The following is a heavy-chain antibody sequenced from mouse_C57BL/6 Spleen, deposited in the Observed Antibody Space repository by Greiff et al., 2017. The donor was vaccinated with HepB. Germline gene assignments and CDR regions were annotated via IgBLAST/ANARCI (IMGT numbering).Heavy chain of an antibody. CDR2: INPNNGGT. CDR1: GYTFTDYY. Sequence: VQLQQSGPELVKPGASVKISCKASGYTFTDYYMNWVKQSHGKSLEWIGDINPNNGGTSYNQKFKGKATLTVDKSSSTAYMELRSLTSEDSAVYYCAMGAPYAMDYWGQGTSVTVSS. J-gene: IGHJ4*01. CDR3: AMGAPYAMDY. V-gene: IGHV1-26*01. D-gene: IGHD6-1*01.